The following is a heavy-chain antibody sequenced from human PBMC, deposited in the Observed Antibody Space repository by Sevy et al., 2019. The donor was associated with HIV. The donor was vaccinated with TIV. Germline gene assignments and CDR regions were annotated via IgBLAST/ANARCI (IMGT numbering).Heavy chain of an antibody. CDR1: GFDFFNAW. CDR3: ATDLSWRVD. J-gene: IGHJ4*02. V-gene: IGHV3-15*01. D-gene: IGHD3-3*01. CDR2: IKSKTDGETT. Sequence: GGFLRLSCAASGFDFFNAWMTWVRQAPGKGLEWVGHIKSKTDGETTDYAVPVKGRFTISRDDSADTVHLHMDRLTVEDTALDYCATDLSWRVDWGRGTLVTVSS.